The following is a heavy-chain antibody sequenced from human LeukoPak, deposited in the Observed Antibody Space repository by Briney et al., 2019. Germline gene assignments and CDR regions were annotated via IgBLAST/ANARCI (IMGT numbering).Heavy chain of an antibody. CDR2: INYIRTT. D-gene: IGHD6-13*01. J-gene: IGHJ6*02. CDR1: GGSISSYY. CDR3: ARSYSSSDHYYYYGMDV. Sequence: PSETLSLTCTVSGGSISSYYWNWIRQPPGKGLEWIGYINYIRTTDYNPSRKSRVNISLDTSKNRFSLKLSSVTAADTAMYYCARSYSSSDHYYYYGMDVWGQGTTVTVSS. V-gene: IGHV4-59*08.